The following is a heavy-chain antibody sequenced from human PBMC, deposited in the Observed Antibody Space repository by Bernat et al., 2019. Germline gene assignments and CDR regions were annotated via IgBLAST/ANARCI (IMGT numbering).Heavy chain of an antibody. CDR2: IRYDGSIK. J-gene: IGHJ4*02. D-gene: IGHD1-26*01. V-gene: IGHV3-30*02. Sequence: QVQLVESGGGVVQPGGSLRLSCAASGFTFSTNGMHWVRQAPGKGLEWVAFIRYDGSIKYYADTVKGRFTISRDNSKNTLYLQINSLRAEDTAVYYCAKDRGGGSYFDYWGQGTLVTVSS. CDR1: GFTFSTNG. CDR3: AKDRGGGSYFDY.